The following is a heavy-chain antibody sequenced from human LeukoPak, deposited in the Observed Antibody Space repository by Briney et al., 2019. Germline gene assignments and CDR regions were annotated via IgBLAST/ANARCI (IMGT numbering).Heavy chain of an antibody. CDR1: GGSISSGGYY. D-gene: IGHD2-15*01. V-gene: IGHV4-31*03. J-gene: IGHJ4*02. CDR2: IYYSGST. Sequence: SETLSLTCTVSGGSISSGGYYWSWIRQHPGKGLEWIGYIYYSGSTYYNPSLKSRVTISVDTSKNQFSLKLSSVTAADTAVYYCARLREYPYCSGGSCYSGHYYYFDYWGQGTLVTVSS. CDR3: ARLREYPYCSGGSCYSGHYYYFDY.